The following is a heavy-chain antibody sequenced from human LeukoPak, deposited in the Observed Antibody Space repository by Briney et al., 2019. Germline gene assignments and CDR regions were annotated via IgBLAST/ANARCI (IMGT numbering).Heavy chain of an antibody. CDR2: ISSSGSST. J-gene: IGHJ6*02. Sequence: GGSLRLSCAASGFTFRTYAMSWVRQAPGKGLEWVSYISSSGSSTYYADSVKGRFTISRDNAKNSLFLQMNSLRAEDTAVYYCARGHHGMEVWGRGTTVTVSS. V-gene: IGHV3-48*04. CDR1: GFTFRTYA. CDR3: ARGHHGMEV.